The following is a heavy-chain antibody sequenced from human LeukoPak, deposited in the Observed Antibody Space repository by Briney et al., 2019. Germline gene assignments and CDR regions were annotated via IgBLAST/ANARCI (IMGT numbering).Heavy chain of an antibody. Sequence: GASVKVSCKASGGTFSSYAVSWVRQAPGQGLEWMGRIIPILGIANYAQKFQGRVTITAEKSTSTAYMELSSLRSEDTAVYYCARSGAVAIALYYYYGMDVWGQGTTVTVSS. CDR3: ARSGAVAIALYYYYGMDV. D-gene: IGHD6-19*01. J-gene: IGHJ6*02. CDR2: IIPILGIA. V-gene: IGHV1-69*04. CDR1: GGTFSSYA.